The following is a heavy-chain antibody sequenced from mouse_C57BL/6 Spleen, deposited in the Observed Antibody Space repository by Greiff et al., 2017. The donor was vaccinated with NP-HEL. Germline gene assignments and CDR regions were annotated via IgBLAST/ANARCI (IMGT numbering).Heavy chain of an antibody. Sequence: EVMLVESGGGLVKPGGSLKLSCAASGFTFSSYAMSWVRQTPEKRLEWVATISDGGSYTYYPDNVKGRFTISRDNAKNNLYLQMSHLKSEDTAMYYCARDGNYGGFDYWGQGTTLTVSS. CDR1: GFTFSSYA. D-gene: IGHD2-1*01. V-gene: IGHV5-4*01. CDR3: ARDGNYGGFDY. CDR2: ISDGGSYT. J-gene: IGHJ2*01.